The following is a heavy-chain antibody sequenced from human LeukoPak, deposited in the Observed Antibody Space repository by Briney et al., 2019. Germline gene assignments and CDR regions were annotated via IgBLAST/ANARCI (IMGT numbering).Heavy chain of an antibody. J-gene: IGHJ5*02. CDR3: ASIQYYGSGSYYNAGFDP. CDR1: GYTFTGYY. D-gene: IGHD3-10*01. Sequence: GASVKVSCKASGYTFTGYYMHWVRQAPGQGLEWMGWINPNSGGTNYAQKFRGRVTMTRETSISTAYMELSRLRSDDTAVYYCASIQYYGSGSYYNAGFDPWGQGTLVTVSS. CDR2: INPNSGGT. V-gene: IGHV1-2*02.